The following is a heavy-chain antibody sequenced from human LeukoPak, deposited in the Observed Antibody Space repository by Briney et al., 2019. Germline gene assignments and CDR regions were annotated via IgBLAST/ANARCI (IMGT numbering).Heavy chain of an antibody. CDR2: VDSDGNA. D-gene: IGHD6-19*01. J-gene: IGHJ4*02. V-gene: IGHV4-39*07. CDR1: GGSISSGNYY. Sequence: ASETLSLTCTVSGGSISSGNYYWGWIRQPPGKGLEYFASVDSDGNAYYNPSLQSRVTISADTSKNQFSLKLSSVTAADTAVYYCTRDRGQWLVDYWGQGTLVTVSS. CDR3: TRDRGQWLVDY.